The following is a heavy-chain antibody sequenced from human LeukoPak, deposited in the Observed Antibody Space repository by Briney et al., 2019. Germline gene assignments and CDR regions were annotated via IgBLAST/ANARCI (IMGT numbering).Heavy chain of an antibody. CDR1: GGTFSSYA. J-gene: IGHJ6*03. Sequence: ASVKVSCKASGGTFSSYAISWVRQAPGQGLEWMGWISAYNGNTNYAQKLQGRVTMTTDTSTSTAYMELRSLRSDDTAVYYCARDRYYDFWSGYLDYYYYYYMDVWGKGTTVTVSS. CDR3: ARDRYYDFWSGYLDYYYYYYMDV. CDR2: ISAYNGNT. V-gene: IGHV1-18*01. D-gene: IGHD3-3*01.